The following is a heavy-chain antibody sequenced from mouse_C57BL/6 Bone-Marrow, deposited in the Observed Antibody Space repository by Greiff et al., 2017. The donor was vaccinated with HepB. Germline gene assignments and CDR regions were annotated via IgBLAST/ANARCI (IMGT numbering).Heavy chain of an antibody. J-gene: IGHJ2*01. V-gene: IGHV1-19*01. CDR3: ARRIYDGYYDYFDY. Sequence: VQLQQSGPVLVKPGASVKMSCKASGYTFTDYYMNWVKQSHGKSLEWIGVINPYNGGTSYNQKFKGKATLTVDKSSSTAYMELNSLTSEDSAVYYCARRIYDGYYDYFDYWGQGTTLTVSS. CDR2: INPYNGGT. CDR1: GYTFTDYY. D-gene: IGHD2-3*01.